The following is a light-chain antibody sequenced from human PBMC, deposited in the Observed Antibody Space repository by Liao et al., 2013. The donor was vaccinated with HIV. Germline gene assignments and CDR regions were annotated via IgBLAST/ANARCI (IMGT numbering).Light chain of an antibody. CDR3: QSTDSSGTWV. V-gene: IGLV3-25*03. CDR2: KDS. J-gene: IGLJ3*02. Sequence: SYELTQPPSVSVSPGQTARITCSGDALPKQYAHWYQQKPGQAPVLVIYKDSERPSGITERFSGSSSGTTVTLTISGVQAEDEADYYCQSTDSSGTWVFGGGTKLTVL. CDR1: ALPKQY.